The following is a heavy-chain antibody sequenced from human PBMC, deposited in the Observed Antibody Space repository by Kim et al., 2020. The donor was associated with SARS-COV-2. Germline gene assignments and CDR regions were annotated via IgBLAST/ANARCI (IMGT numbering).Heavy chain of an antibody. D-gene: IGHD3-10*01. CDR3: AKDLYDYSAMDV. Sequence: HYANSVSGRFTISRDNSRNTLHLQMSSLRVEDTAIYYWAKDLYDYSAMDVWGQGTTVTVSS. V-gene: IGHV3-23*01. J-gene: IGHJ6*02.